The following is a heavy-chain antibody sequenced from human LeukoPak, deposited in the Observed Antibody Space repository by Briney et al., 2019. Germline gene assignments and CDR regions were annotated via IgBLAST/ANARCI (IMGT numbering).Heavy chain of an antibody. CDR3: AKGPLIEVAGTTWDY. CDR1: GFTFSDYY. J-gene: IGHJ4*02. D-gene: IGHD6-19*01. Sequence: GGSLRLSCAASGFTFSDYYMTWIRQAPGKGLEWISYISSGDGPTYYADSVKGRFTISRDNAKNSLFLQMNSLRAEDAAVYYCAKGPLIEVAGTTWDYWGQGTLVTVSS. CDR2: ISSGDGPT. V-gene: IGHV3-11*01.